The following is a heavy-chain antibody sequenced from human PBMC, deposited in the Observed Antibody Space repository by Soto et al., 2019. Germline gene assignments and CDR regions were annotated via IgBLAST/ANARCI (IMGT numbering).Heavy chain of an antibody. D-gene: IGHD3-10*01. CDR2: IYYSGST. CDR3: ATRLRGVDV. CDR1: GGSISSYY. V-gene: IGHV4-59*01. J-gene: IGHJ3*01. Sequence: SETLSLTCAVSGGSISSYYSSWIRQPPGKGLEWIGYIYYSGSTNYNPSLKSRVTISVDTSKNQFSLKLSSVTAADTAVYYCATRLRGVDVWGQGTMVTVSS.